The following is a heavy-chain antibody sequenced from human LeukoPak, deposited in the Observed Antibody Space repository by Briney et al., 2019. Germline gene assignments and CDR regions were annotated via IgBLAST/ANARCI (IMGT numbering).Heavy chain of an antibody. J-gene: IGHJ4*02. Sequence: PGGSLRLSCVATGFTFSMYYLNSLGQAPGKGLEWVSYITSSGGAIYYADSVKGRFTISRDNAKNSLYLQMNSLRAEDTAVYYCAIVVDYCRTTSCYGYYFDSWGQGTLVTVSS. D-gene: IGHD2-2*01. CDR1: GFTFSMYY. CDR2: ITSSGGAI. CDR3: AIVVDYCRTTSCYGYYFDS. V-gene: IGHV3-11*04.